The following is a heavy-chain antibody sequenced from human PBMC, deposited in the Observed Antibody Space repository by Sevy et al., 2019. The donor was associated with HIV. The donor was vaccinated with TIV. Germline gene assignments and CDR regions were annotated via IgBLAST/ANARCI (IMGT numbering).Heavy chain of an antibody. D-gene: IGHD3-3*01. J-gene: IGHJ6*02. CDR3: ARGQVLRFLEWPTYGMDV. V-gene: IGHV3-74*01. Sequence: GGSLRLSCAASGFTFSSHWMFWVRQAPGKGLVWVSHINSHGTITNYADSVKGRFNISRDNAKNTVYLQINSLRAEDTAVYYCARGQVLRFLEWPTYGMDVWGQGTTVTVSS. CDR1: GFTFSSHW. CDR2: INSHGTIT.